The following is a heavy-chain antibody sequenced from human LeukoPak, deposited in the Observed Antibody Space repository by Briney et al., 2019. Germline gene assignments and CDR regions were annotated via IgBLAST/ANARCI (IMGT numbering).Heavy chain of an antibody. D-gene: IGHD3/OR15-3a*01. CDR3: ARHLRWRTSFSPFDY. Sequence: SETLSLTCTVSGGSLNTVIYYWGWIRQPPGKGLEWIGAFYYGGNTYYNPSLKSRVAISVDTSKNQLSLKLSSVTAADTAVYYCARHLRWRTSFSPFDYWGQGTLVTVSS. CDR2: FYYGGNT. CDR1: GGSLNTVIYY. J-gene: IGHJ4*02. V-gene: IGHV4-39*01.